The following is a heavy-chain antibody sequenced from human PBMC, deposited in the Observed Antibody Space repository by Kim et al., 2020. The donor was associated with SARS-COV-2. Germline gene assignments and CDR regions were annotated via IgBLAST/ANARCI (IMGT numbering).Heavy chain of an antibody. CDR2: ISGSGGST. J-gene: IGHJ4*02. CDR1: GFTFSSYA. CDR3: TKDPRQKPTVVRGDVGY. Sequence: GGSLRLSCAASGFTFSSYAMSWVRQAPGKGLEWVSAISGSGGSTYYADSVKGRFTISRDNSKNTLYLQMNSLRAEDTAVYYCTKDPRQKPTVVRGDVGYWGQGTLVTVSS. D-gene: IGHD4-17*01. V-gene: IGHV3-23*01.